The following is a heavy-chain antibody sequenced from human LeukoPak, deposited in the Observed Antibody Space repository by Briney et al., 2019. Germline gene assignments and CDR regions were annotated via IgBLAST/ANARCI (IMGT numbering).Heavy chain of an antibody. CDR1: GFTFDYHP. Sequence: GGSLMLSFSAYGFTFDYHPSAWGRQAPGGGVGWDSLISWDGGSTSYADSVKGRFTISRDNSKYSLYLQMDSLRTEDTALYYCAKGWMGDYYYGMDVWGQGTTVTVS. D-gene: IGHD3-16*01. CDR2: ISWDGGST. V-gene: IGHV3-43*01. CDR3: AKGWMGDYYYGMDV. J-gene: IGHJ6*02.